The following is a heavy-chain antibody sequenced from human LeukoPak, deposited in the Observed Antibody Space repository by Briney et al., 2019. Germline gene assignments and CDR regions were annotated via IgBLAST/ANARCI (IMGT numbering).Heavy chain of an antibody. CDR2: IIPIFGTA. D-gene: IGHD3-3*01. J-gene: IGHJ5*02. CDR1: GGTFSRYA. CDR3: ARGGYDFWSGYYFPNWFDP. V-gene: IGHV1-69*05. Sequence: SVKVSCKASGGTFSRYAISWVRQAPGQGLEWMRGIIPIFGTANYAQKFQGRVTITTDESTSTAYMELSSLRSEDTAVYYCARGGYDFWSGYYFPNWFDPWGQGTLVTVSS.